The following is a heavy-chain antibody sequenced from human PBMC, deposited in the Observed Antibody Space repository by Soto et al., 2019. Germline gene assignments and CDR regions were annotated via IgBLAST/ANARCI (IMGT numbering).Heavy chain of an antibody. CDR1: GYSCTNYW. Sequence: PGVSLTISCQCSGYSCTNYWIGLVRQLPGKGLEWMGIIYPGDSDTRYSPSFQGQVTISADKSISTAYLQWSSLKASDTAMYYCARGEGYYYGMDVWGQGTTVTVSS. CDR2: IYPGDSDT. V-gene: IGHV5-51*01. CDR3: ARGEGYYYGMDV. J-gene: IGHJ6*02.